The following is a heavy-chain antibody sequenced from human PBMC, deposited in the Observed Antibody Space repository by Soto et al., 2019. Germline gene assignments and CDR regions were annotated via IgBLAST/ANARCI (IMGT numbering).Heavy chain of an antibody. J-gene: IGHJ6*03. Sequence: PGGSLRLSCAASGFTFSNAWMSWVRQAPGKGLEWVGRIKSKTDGGTTDYAAPVKGRFTISRDDSKNTPYLQMNSLKTEDTAVYYCTTVGLWYYENYMDVWGKGTTVTVSS. CDR1: GFTFSNAW. CDR2: IKSKTDGGTT. D-gene: IGHD3-3*01. CDR3: TTVGLWYYENYMDV. V-gene: IGHV3-15*01.